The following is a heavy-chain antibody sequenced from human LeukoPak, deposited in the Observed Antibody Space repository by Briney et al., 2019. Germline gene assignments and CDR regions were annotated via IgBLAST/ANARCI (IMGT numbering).Heavy chain of an antibody. J-gene: IGHJ6*02. CDR3: ARSYGSGSEDYYYYGMDV. CDR2: INAGNGNT. D-gene: IGHD3-10*01. V-gene: IGHV1-3*01. Sequence: GASVKVSCKASGYTFTSYAMHWVRQAPGQRLEWMGWINAGNGNTKYSQKFQGRVIISRDTSASTAYMELSSLRSEDTAVYYCARSYGSGSEDYYYYGMDVWGQGTTVTVSS. CDR1: GYTFTSYA.